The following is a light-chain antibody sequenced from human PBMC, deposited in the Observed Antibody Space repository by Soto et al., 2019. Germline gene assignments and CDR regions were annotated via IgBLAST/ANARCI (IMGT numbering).Light chain of an antibody. CDR1: QSVSSS. V-gene: IGKV3-15*01. CDR3: QQYDNWWT. Sequence: EIVMTQSPATLSVSPGERATLSFRASQSVSSSLAWYQQKPGQAPRLLIYGASTRATGIPARFSGSGSGTEFTLTISSLQSEDLAVYYCQQYDNWWTFGQGTKADI. J-gene: IGKJ1*01. CDR2: GAS.